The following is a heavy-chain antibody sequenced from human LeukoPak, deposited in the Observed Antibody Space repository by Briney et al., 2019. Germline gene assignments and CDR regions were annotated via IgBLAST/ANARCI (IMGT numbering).Heavy chain of an antibody. CDR2: IIPIFHTA. D-gene: IGHD3-22*01. V-gene: IGHV1-69*05. CDR1: GDTFSGHG. CDR3: ARDYNYDSSAYDDALDI. J-gene: IGHJ3*02. Sequence: SVKVSCKASGDTFSGHGISWVRQAPGQGLEWMGGIIPIFHTANYAQNFQDRLTITTDESTNTVYMELSSLKSEDTAVYYCARDYNYDSSAYDDALDIWGQGTMVTVSS.